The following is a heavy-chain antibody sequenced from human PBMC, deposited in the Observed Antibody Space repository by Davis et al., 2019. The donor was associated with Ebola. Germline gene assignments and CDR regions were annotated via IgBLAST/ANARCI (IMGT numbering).Heavy chain of an antibody. D-gene: IGHD1-1*01. Sequence: AASVKVSCKTSGYTFTNYGITWVRQATGQGLEWMGWINPHNGNTNYAQNVQGRVTMTTDTSTSTAYMEVGILRSDDTAVYYCARAQFPTTSDHWGQGTLVTVSS. CDR2: INPHNGNT. CDR1: GYTFTNYG. V-gene: IGHV1-18*04. CDR3: ARAQFPTTSDH. J-gene: IGHJ4*02.